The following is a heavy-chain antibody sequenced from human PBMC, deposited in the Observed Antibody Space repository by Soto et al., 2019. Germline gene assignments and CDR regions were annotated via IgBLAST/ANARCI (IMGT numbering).Heavy chain of an antibody. V-gene: IGHV1-18*01. CDR3: ARDAAIGMNDY. J-gene: IGHJ4*02. Sequence: QVQLVQSGAEVKKPGASVKVSCKASGYTFTSYGISWVRQAPGQGLEWMGWISAYNGNKKYAQKVQGRVTMITDTSTTTAYMEVRSLRSDDTAVYYCARDAAIGMNDYWGQGTLVTVSS. CDR1: GYTFTSYG. D-gene: IGHD1-20*01. CDR2: ISAYNGNK.